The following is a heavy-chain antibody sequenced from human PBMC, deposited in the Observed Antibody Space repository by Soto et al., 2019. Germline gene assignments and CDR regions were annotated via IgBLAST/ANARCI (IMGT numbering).Heavy chain of an antibody. V-gene: IGHV3-30-3*01. Sequence: QVQLVESGGGVVQPGRSLRLSCAASGFTFSSYAMHWVRQAPGKGLEWVAVISYDGSNKYYADSVKGRFTISRDNSKNTLYLQMNSLRAEDTAVYYCARASSRWYKDAFDIWGQGTMVTVSS. CDR1: GFTFSSYA. CDR2: ISYDGSNK. CDR3: ARASSRWYKDAFDI. D-gene: IGHD6-19*01. J-gene: IGHJ3*02.